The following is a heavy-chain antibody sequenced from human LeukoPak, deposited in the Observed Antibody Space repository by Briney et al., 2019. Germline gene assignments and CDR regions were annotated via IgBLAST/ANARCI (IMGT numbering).Heavy chain of an antibody. Sequence: GGSLRLSCAASGFTFSTYNMNWVRQAPGKGLEWVSSISSSSISINYADSVKGRFTISRDNAKNSMYLEMNSLRAEDTAVYYCARPQLGMGYSYYMDIWGKGTTVTVSS. CDR2: ISSSSISI. V-gene: IGHV3-21*06. CDR3: ARPQLGMGYSYYMDI. D-gene: IGHD1-1*01. CDR1: GFTFSTYN. J-gene: IGHJ6*03.